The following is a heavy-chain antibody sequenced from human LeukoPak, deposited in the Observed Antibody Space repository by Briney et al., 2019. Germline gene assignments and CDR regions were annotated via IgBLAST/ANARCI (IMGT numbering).Heavy chain of an antibody. CDR2: ISYDGSNK. D-gene: IGHD1-26*01. Sequence: PGGSLRLSCAASGFTFSSYGMHWVRQAPGKGLEWVAVISYDGSNKYYADSVKGRFTISRDNSKNTLYLQMNSLRAEDTAVYYCANRNRWEFYFGYWGRGTLVSAAS. CDR3: ANRNRWEFYFGY. J-gene: IGHJ4*02. CDR1: GFTFSSYG. V-gene: IGHV3-30*18.